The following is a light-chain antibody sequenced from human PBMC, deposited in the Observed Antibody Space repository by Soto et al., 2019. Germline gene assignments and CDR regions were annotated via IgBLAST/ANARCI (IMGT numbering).Light chain of an antibody. CDR1: SSGVGGYNY. V-gene: IGLV2-14*01. Sequence: QSVLTQPASVSGSPGQSITISYTGTSSGVGGYNYVSWYQQHPGKAPKLMIYEVSNRPSGVSNRFSGSKSGNTASLTISGLQAEDEADYYCSSYTSSSPHVFGTGTKVTVL. J-gene: IGLJ1*01. CDR2: EVS. CDR3: SSYTSSSPHV.